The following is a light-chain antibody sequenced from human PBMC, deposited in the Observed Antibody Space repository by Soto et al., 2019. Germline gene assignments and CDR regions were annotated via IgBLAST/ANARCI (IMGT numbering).Light chain of an antibody. CDR2: DVS. J-gene: IGLJ1*01. CDR1: SSDVGDYDY. Sequence: QSVLTQPASVXXTXXXXXXXXXXXXSSDVGDYDYVSWYQHHPGKAPKLMIYDVSNRPSGVSNRFSGSKSGNTASLTISGLQAEDEADYYCSSYTSSSTPFGTGTKVT. V-gene: IGLV2-14*03. CDR3: SSYTSSSTP.